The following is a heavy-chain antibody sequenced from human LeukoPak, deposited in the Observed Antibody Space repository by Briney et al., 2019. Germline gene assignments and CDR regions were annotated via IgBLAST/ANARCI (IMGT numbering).Heavy chain of an antibody. CDR2: IWYDGSNK. J-gene: IGHJ1*01. Sequence: GRSLRLSCAASGFTFSTYGMHWVRQAPGKGLEWVAVIWYDGSNKYYADSVKGRFTFSRDNSKNTLYLQMNSLRAEDTAVYYCARDTSGGAEYFPHWGQGTLVTVSS. CDR1: GFTFSTYG. V-gene: IGHV3-33*01. D-gene: IGHD3-16*01. CDR3: ARDTSGGAEYFPH.